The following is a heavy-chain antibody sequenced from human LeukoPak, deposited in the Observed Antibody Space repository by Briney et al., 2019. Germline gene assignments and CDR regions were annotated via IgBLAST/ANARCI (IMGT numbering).Heavy chain of an antibody. Sequence: GGSLRLSCAASGFTFSSYSMNWVRQAPGKGLEWVSSISSSGSTIYYADSVKGRFTISRDNAKNSLYLQMNSLRAEDTAVYYCAKGVRQWLTSNQYWGQGTLVTVSS. CDR2: ISSSGSTI. J-gene: IGHJ4*02. V-gene: IGHV3-21*04. CDR1: GFTFSSYS. CDR3: AKGVRQWLTSNQY. D-gene: IGHD6-19*01.